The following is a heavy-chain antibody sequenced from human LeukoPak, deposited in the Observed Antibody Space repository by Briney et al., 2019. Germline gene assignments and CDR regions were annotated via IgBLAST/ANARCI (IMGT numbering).Heavy chain of an antibody. V-gene: IGHV1-2*02. CDR3: ARAGGIGVAPEYFHH. CDR2: INPNSGDT. Sequence: ASVKVSCKASGYTFIDYYMHWVRQAPGQGLEWMGWINPNSGDTNYAQKFQGRVTMTRDTSISTAYMELSRLRFDDTAVYYCARAGGIGVAPEYFHHWGQGTLVTVSS. CDR1: GYTFIDYY. D-gene: IGHD6-19*01. J-gene: IGHJ1*01.